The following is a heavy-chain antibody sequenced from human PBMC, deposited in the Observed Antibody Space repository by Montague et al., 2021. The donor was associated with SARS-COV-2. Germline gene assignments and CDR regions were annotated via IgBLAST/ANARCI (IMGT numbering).Heavy chain of an antibody. J-gene: IGHJ4*02. V-gene: IGHV4-59*01. CDR3: ARRGTGNYEILDY. CDR1: GGSMRRYY. Sequence: SETLSLTCTISGGSMRRYYWTWIRQPPGKELEWIGSIYDSGGARYNPFLKSRVSISVDASKNQFSLRVTSVTAADTAVYFCARRGTGNYEILDYWGQGILVTVSS. CDR2: IYDSGGA. D-gene: IGHD3-3*01.